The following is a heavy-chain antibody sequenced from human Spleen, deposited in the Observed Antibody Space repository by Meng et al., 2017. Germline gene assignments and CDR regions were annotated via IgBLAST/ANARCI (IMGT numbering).Heavy chain of an antibody. CDR2: INHSGSA. D-gene: IGHD7-27*01. V-gene: IGHV4-34*01. CDR3: AREANGDRWYFDL. Sequence: QVHLQQGAAGLLKPSETLSLTCAVYGASFSGYYWSWIRQSPGKGLEWIGDINHSGSANYNPSLKSRLSISVDTSKNQISLKLTSVTAADTAVYYCAREANGDRWYFDLWGRGTLVTVSS. CDR1: GASFSGYY. J-gene: IGHJ2*01.